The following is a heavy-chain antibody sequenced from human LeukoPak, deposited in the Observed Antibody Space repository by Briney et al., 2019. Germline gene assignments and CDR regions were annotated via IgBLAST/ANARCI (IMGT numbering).Heavy chain of an antibody. CDR2: INHSGST. D-gene: IGHD3-10*01. CDR1: GGSFSGYY. CDR3: ARAGSGSAIDS. Sequence: SETLSLTCAVYGGSFSGYYCSWIRQPPGKGLEWIGEINHSGSTNYNPYLKSRLTISADTSKTQFSLKLSSVTAADTAVYYCARAGSGSAIDSWGQGTLVTVSS. J-gene: IGHJ4*02. V-gene: IGHV4-34*01.